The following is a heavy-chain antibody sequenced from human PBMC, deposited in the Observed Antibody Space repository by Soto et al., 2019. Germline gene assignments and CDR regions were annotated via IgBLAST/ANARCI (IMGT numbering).Heavy chain of an antibody. V-gene: IGHV1-3*01. J-gene: IGHJ1*01. Sequence: ASVKISCKASGYTFTSYAMHWVRQAPGQRLEWMGWINAGNGNTKYSQKFQGRVTISRDTSASTAYMELSSLRSEDTAVYYCAREENDSSGYPFQHWGQGTLVTVSS. CDR1: GYTFTSYA. CDR2: INAGNGNT. CDR3: AREENDSSGYPFQH. D-gene: IGHD3-22*01.